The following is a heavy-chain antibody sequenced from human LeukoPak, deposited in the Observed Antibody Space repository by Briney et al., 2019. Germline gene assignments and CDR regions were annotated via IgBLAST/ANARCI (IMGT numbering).Heavy chain of an antibody. CDR3: ARGRDDYGDYPFDY. V-gene: IGHV4-59*08. CDR2: IYYSGRT. Sequence: SETLSLTCSVSGGSMSSYYWGWIRQPPGKGLEYIGYIYYSGRTSYNPSLKSRVTISVDTSKNQFSLKLSSVTAADTAVYYCARGRDDYGDYPFDYWGQGTLVTVSS. J-gene: IGHJ4*02. CDR1: GGSMSSYY. D-gene: IGHD4-17*01.